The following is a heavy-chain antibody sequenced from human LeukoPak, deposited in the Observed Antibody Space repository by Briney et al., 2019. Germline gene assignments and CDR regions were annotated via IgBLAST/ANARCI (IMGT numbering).Heavy chain of an antibody. J-gene: IGHJ5*02. D-gene: IGHD6-13*01. V-gene: IGHV4-38-2*02. CDR3: AREGAAAGDNWSDP. CDR1: GYSISSGYY. Sequence: SETLSLTCTVSGYSISSGYYWGWIRQPPGKGLEWTGSIYHSGSTYYNPSLKSRVTISVDTSKNQFSLKLSSVTAADTAVYYCAREGAAAGDNWSDPWGQGTLVTVSS. CDR2: IYHSGST.